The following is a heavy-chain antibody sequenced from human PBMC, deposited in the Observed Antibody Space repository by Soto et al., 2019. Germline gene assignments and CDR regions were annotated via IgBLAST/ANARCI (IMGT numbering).Heavy chain of an antibody. CDR2: IIPIIGII. D-gene: IGHD3-22*01. V-gene: IGHV1-69*08. Sequence: QVQLVQSGAEVKKPGSSVKVSCKASGGTFSTYTIPWVRQAPGQGLEWMGRIIPIIGIINYAQKFQGRVTITADKFAGTAYMELTRLRSDDTYVYYCAGDPDSHYNDSHASSYPWGQGTLVTVSS. J-gene: IGHJ5*02. CDR3: AGDPDSHYNDSHASSYP. CDR1: GGTFSTYT.